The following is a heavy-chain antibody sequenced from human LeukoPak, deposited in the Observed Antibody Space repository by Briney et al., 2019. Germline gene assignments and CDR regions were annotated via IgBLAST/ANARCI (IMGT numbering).Heavy chain of an antibody. D-gene: IGHD3-3*01. CDR1: GGSFSGYY. CDR2: INHSGST. CDR3: ARHEFSVTIFGVVNVYAFDI. J-gene: IGHJ3*02. V-gene: IGHV4-34*01. Sequence: PSETLSLTCAVYGGSFSGYYWSWIRQPPGKGLEWIGEINHSGSTNYNPSLKSRVTISVGTSKNQFSLKLSSVTAADTAVYYCARHEFSVTIFGVVNVYAFDIWGQGTMVTVSS.